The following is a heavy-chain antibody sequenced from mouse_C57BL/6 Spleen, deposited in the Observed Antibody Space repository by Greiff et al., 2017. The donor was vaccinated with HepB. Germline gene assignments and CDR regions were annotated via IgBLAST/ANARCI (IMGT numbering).Heavy chain of an antibody. Sequence: VQLQQSGAELVRPGTSVKVSCKASGYAFTNYLIEWVKQRPGQGLEWIGVINPGSGGTNYNEKFKGKATLTADKSSSTAYMQLSSLTSEDSAVYVCARCNSLYAMDYWGQGTSVTVSS. V-gene: IGHV1-54*01. CDR2: INPGSGGT. D-gene: IGHD2-1*01. J-gene: IGHJ4*01. CDR1: GYAFTNYL. CDR3: ARCNSLYAMDY.